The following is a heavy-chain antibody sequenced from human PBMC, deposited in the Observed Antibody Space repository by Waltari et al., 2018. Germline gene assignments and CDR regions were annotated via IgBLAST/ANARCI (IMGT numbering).Heavy chain of an antibody. Sequence: QVQLVESGGGVVQPGGSLRLSCAASGFTFSSYGMHWVRQAPGKGLEWVAFIRYDGSNKYYADSVKGRFTISRDNSKNTLYLQMNSLRAEDTAVYYCAKVGWGYSSSWYFDYWGQGTLVTVSS. D-gene: IGHD6-13*01. J-gene: IGHJ4*02. CDR3: AKVGWGYSSSWYFDY. CDR2: IRYDGSNK. CDR1: GFTFSSYG. V-gene: IGHV3-30*02.